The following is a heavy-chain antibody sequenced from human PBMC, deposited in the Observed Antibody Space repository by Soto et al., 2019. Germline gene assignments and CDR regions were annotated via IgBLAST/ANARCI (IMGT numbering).Heavy chain of an antibody. CDR1: SGSISSGDYY. V-gene: IGHV4-30-4*01. Sequence: PWETLSLTCTVSSGSISSGDYYWSWIRQPPGKGLEWIGYIYYSGSTYYNPSLKSRVTISVDTSKNQFSLKLSSVTAADTAVYYCARTHSSSWSGGFDPWGQGTLVTVSS. D-gene: IGHD6-13*01. CDR2: IYYSGST. CDR3: ARTHSSSWSGGFDP. J-gene: IGHJ5*02.